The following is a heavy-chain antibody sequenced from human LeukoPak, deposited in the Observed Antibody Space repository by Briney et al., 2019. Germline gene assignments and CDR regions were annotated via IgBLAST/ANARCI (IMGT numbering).Heavy chain of an antibody. D-gene: IGHD3-3*01. Sequence: GGSLRLSCAASGFTFNKYAMSWVRQAPGKGPEWVSGISDSGGSTYYADSVKGRFTISRDNSKNTLYLQMNSLRAEDTAVYYCARTILGDFWSGYDYWGQGTLVTVSS. J-gene: IGHJ4*02. CDR1: GFTFNKYA. CDR2: ISDSGGST. CDR3: ARTILGDFWSGYDY. V-gene: IGHV3-23*01.